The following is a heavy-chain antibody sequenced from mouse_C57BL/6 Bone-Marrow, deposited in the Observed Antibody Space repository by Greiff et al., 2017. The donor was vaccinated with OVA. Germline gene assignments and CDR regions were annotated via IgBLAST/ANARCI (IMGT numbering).Heavy chain of an antibody. J-gene: IGHJ2*01. CDR3: YGNPYFDY. CDR2: IDPENGDT. D-gene: IGHD2-1*01. CDR1: GFNIKDDY. Sequence: LQQSGAELVRPGASVKLSCTASGFNIKDDYMHWVKQRPEQGLEWIGWIDPENGDTEYASKFQGKATITADTSSNTAYLQLSSLTSEDTAVYYCYGNPYFDYWGQGTTLTVSS. V-gene: IGHV14-4*01.